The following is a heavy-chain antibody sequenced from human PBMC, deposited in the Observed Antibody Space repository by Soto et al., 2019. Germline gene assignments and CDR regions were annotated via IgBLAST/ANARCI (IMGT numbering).Heavy chain of an antibody. J-gene: IGHJ4*02. V-gene: IGHV1-69*02. D-gene: IGHD6-19*01. CDR3: ARGREGIAVAGDY. CDR2: IIPILGIA. Sequence: QVQLVQSGAEVKKPGSSVKVSCKASGGTFSSYTISWVRQAPGQGLEWMGRIIPILGIANYAQKFQGRVTITADKSTSTAYMELSSLRSEDTAVYYCARGREGIAVAGDYWGPGTLVTVSS. CDR1: GGTFSSYT.